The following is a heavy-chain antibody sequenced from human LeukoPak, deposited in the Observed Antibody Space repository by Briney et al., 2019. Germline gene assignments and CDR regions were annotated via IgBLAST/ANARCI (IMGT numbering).Heavy chain of an antibody. CDR2: IYYSGST. CDR1: GGSISSSSYY. D-gene: IGHD3-9*01. CDR3: RSHTLTQRPYYFDY. V-gene: IGHV4-39*01. Sequence: SETLSLTCTVSGGSISSSSYYWGWIRQPPGKGLEWIGSIYYSGSTYYNPSLKSRVTISVDTTKNQFSLKLSSVTAADTAVYYCRSHTLTQRPYYFDYWGQGTLVTVSS. J-gene: IGHJ4*02.